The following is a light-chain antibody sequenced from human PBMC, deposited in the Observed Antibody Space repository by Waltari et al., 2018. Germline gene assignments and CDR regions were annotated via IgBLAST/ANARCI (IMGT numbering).Light chain of an antibody. CDR2: EVT. J-gene: IGLJ2*01. CDR1: SSDVGSYNL. V-gene: IGLV2-23*02. Sequence: QSALTQPASVSGSPGQSITISCTGTSSDVGSYNLVSWYRQHPGKAPKLLIYEVTKRPLGVSIRVSGSKSGNMASLTSSGLQAEDEADYYCCSYAGSSTYVVFGGGTKVTVL. CDR3: CSYAGSSTYVV.